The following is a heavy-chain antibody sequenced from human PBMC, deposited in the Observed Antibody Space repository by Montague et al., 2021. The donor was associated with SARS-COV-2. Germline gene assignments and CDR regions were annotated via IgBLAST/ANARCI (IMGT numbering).Heavy chain of an antibody. Sequence: SETLSLTCAVYGGSFGDDHWSWIRQPPGKGLEWIGDIKQSGSTNYNPSLKSRGTISVDTSKNQFSLKLTSVTAADTAVYFCARGHLSVSMIVVVFTSASYYFDYWDREPRSPSPQ. D-gene: IGHD3-22*01. CDR2: IKQSGST. CDR1: GGSFGDDH. V-gene: IGHV4-34*01. J-gene: IGHJ4*02. CDR3: ARGHLSVSMIVVVFTSASYYFDY.